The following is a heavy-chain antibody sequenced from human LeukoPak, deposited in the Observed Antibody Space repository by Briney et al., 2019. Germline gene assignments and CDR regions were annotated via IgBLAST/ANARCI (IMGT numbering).Heavy chain of an antibody. V-gene: IGHV1-8*01. CDR3: ARERGTYYYDSSGYYYGSYYYYGMDV. Sequence: ASVKASCKASGYTFTSYDINWVQQATGQGLEWMGWMNLNSGNTGYAQKFQGRVTMTRNTSISTAYMELSSLRSEDTAVYYCARERGTYYYDSSGYYYGSYYYYGMDVWGQGTTVTVSS. CDR1: GYTFTSYD. J-gene: IGHJ6*02. CDR2: MNLNSGNT. D-gene: IGHD3-22*01.